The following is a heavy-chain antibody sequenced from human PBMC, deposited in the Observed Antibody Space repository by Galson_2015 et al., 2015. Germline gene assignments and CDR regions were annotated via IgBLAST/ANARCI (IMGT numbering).Heavy chain of an antibody. Sequence: SVKVSCRASGGSFNIYAISWVRQAPGQGPQWMGGIIPIFGTSNYAQKLQGRVTITADKSTNTAYMELRGLRSEDTAVYYCARASQDCSRSICPYNYWGQGTLVTVSS. V-gene: IGHV1-69*06. J-gene: IGHJ4*02. CDR1: GGSFNIYA. CDR3: ARASQDCSRSICPYNY. D-gene: IGHD3-3*02. CDR2: IIPIFGTS.